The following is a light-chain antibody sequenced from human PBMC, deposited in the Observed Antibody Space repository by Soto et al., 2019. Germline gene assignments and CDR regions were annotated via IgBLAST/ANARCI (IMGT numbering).Light chain of an antibody. CDR2: FAS. CDR1: QFVANK. CDR3: QQYNSWPLT. J-gene: IGKJ4*01. V-gene: IGKV3-15*01. Sequence: EVVMTQSPATLSLSPGERATLSCRASQFVANKVAWYQQKPGQAPRLLIYFASTRATGIPARFSGSGSGTESTLTISSLQSEDFAVYYCQQYNSWPLTFGGGTKVDIK.